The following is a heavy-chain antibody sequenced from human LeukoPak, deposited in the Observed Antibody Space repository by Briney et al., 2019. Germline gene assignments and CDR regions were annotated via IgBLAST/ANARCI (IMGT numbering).Heavy chain of an antibody. V-gene: IGHV1-2*02. Sequence: GASVKVSCKAPGYTFTGYYMHWVRQAPGQGLEWMGWINPNSGGTNYAQKFQGSVTMTRDTSISTVYMELSRLRSDDTAVYYCARASGSYWWFDSWGQGTLVTVSS. J-gene: IGHJ5*01. CDR2: INPNSGGT. CDR3: ARASGSYWWFDS. CDR1: GYTFTGYY. D-gene: IGHD1-26*01.